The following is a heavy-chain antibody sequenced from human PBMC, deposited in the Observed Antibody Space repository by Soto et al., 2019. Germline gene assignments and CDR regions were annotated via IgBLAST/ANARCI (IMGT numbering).Heavy chain of an antibody. CDR2: IYSSGGT. J-gene: IGHJ4*02. V-gene: IGHV4-61*01. Sequence: QVQLQESGPGLVKPSETLSLTCSVSGGSVTSGSYYWSWIRQPQGKGLEWIGYIYSSGGTSYNPSLKSRVTISVDTSKNQFSLKLTSVTAADTAVYYCARDGDGYNNWGQGTLVTVSS. CDR1: GGSVTSGSYY. CDR3: ARDGDGYNN. D-gene: IGHD5-12*01.